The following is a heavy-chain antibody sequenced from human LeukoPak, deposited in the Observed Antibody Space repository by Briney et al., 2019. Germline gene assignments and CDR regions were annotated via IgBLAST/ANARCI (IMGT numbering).Heavy chain of an antibody. CDR2: INPNSGGT. V-gene: IGHV1-2*02. CDR1: GYTFTGYD. Sequence: ASVKVSCKASGYTFTGYDIHWVRQAPGQGLEWMGWINPNSGGTNYAQKFQGRVTMTRDTSISTAYMELSRLRSDDTAVYYCARVATNEYGDLNFDYWGQGTLVTVSS. CDR3: ARVATNEYGDLNFDY. J-gene: IGHJ4*02. D-gene: IGHD4-17*01.